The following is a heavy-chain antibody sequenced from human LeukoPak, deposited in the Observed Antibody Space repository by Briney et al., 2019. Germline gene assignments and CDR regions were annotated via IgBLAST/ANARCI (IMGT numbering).Heavy chain of an antibody. CDR2: SSSSGTYT. CDR1: GFTFSDYY. CDR3: ARGGRYSGFAFDY. J-gene: IGHJ4*02. D-gene: IGHD5-12*01. V-gene: IGHV3-11*05. Sequence: GGSLRLSCAASGFTFSDYYMSWIRQAPGKGLEWVSRSSSSGTYTNYGESVKGRFTISRDNAKNSLFLQMDSLGAEDTAVYYCARGGRYSGFAFDYWGQGTLVSVSS.